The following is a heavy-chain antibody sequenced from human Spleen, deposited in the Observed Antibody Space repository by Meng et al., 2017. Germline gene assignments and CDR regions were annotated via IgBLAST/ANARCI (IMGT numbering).Heavy chain of an antibody. Sequence: QVQLVQSGAEVKKPGASVKVSRKASGYTFTAYYIHWVRQAPGQGLNWMGRIKLNSGATNYGQKFQGRVTVTRDTSISTAYMELSRLTSDDAATYYCVRESATLASFDYWGQGTLVTVSS. D-gene: IGHD1-1*01. CDR1: GYTFTAYY. V-gene: IGHV1-2*06. CDR3: VRESATLASFDY. CDR2: IKLNSGAT. J-gene: IGHJ4*02.